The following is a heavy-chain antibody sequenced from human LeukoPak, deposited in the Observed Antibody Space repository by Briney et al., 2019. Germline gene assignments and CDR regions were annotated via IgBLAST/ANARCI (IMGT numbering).Heavy chain of an antibody. CDR2: IIPIFGTA. V-gene: IGHV1-69*13. CDR3: AKDHGDYGDYSPADY. D-gene: IGHD4-17*01. Sequence: SVKVSCKASGGTFSSYAISWVRQAPGQGLEWMGGIIPIFGTANYAQKFQGRVTITADESTSTAYMELSSLRAEDTAVYYCAKDHGDYGDYSPADYWGQGTLVTVSS. J-gene: IGHJ4*02. CDR1: GGTFSSYA.